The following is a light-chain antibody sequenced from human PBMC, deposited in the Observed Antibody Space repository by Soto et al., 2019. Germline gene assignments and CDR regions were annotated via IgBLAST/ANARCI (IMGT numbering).Light chain of an antibody. CDR3: QQRKT. CDR1: QSLSSD. J-gene: IGKJ3*01. Sequence: EIVLTQSPATLSLSPGERATLSCRARQSLSSDLAWYQQHPGQAPRLLIYDASNRATGIPARFSGSGSGTHFTLTISSLEPEDFAVYYCQQRKTFGPGTKVDIK. V-gene: IGKV3-11*01. CDR2: DAS.